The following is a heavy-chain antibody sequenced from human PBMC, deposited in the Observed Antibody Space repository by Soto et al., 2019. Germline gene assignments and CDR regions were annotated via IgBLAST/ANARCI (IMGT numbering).Heavy chain of an antibody. CDR2: IYSGGST. CDR1: GFTVSSNY. D-gene: IGHD3-22*01. V-gene: IGHV3-53*04. CDR3: ARGVGDSSGYYYDY. Sequence: GGSLRLSCAASGFTVSSNYMSWVRQAPGKGLEWVSVIYSGGSTYYADSVKGRFTISRHNSKNTLYLQMNSLRAEDTAVYYCARGVGDSSGYYYDYWGQGTLVTVSS. J-gene: IGHJ4*02.